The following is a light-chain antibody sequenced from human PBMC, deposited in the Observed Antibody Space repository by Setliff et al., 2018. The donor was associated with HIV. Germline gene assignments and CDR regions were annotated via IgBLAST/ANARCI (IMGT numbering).Light chain of an antibody. CDR2: EVN. Sequence: QSVLAQPASVSGSPGQSITISCTGSSSDVGTYNLVSWYQQHPGKAPKLMIYEVNKRPSGVSDRFSGSKSGNTASLTNSGLQAEDEADYYCCSYAVAHVFGTGTKVTVL. CDR3: CSYAVAHV. V-gene: IGLV2-23*02. J-gene: IGLJ1*01. CDR1: SSDVGTYNL.